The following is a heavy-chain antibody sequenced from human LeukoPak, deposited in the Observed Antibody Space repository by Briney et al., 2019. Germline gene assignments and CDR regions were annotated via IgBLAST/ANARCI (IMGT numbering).Heavy chain of an antibody. Sequence: SETLSLTCTVSGGSIRSYYWSWIRQPPGKGLEWIGYIYYSGSPNYNPSLKSRVTISADTSKNQFSLKLTSVTAADTAVYYCARLSDYGAFDIWGQGTMVTVSS. CDR3: ARLSDYGAFDI. J-gene: IGHJ3*02. D-gene: IGHD4-17*01. V-gene: IGHV4-59*01. CDR2: IYYSGSP. CDR1: GGSIRSYY.